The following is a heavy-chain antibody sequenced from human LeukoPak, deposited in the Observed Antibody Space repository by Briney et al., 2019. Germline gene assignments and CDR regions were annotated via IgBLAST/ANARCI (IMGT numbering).Heavy chain of an antibody. D-gene: IGHD3-10*01. CDR3: ARGWVYYYGSGSYYEFDY. Sequence: SETLSLTCTVSGDSIRNYYWSWIRQPPGRGLEWIGYISYSGNTNYNPSLKSRVTISLDTSKNQFTLKWSSVTAADTAIYYCARGWVYYYGSGSYYEFDYWGQGTLVTVSS. J-gene: IGHJ4*02. CDR2: ISYSGNT. V-gene: IGHV4-59*01. CDR1: GDSIRNYY.